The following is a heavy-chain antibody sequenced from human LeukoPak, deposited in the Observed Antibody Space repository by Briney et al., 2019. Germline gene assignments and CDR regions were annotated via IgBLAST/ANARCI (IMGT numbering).Heavy chain of an antibody. CDR1: GYTFTSYY. Sequence: ASVKVSCKASGYTFTSYYMHWVRQAPGQGLEWMGIINPSGGSTSYAQKFQGRVTMTRDTSTSTVYMELSSLRSEDTAVYYCATNIVVVPTAVFGPFDYWGQGTLVTVSS. D-gene: IGHD2-2*01. J-gene: IGHJ4*02. CDR2: INPSGGST. V-gene: IGHV1-46*01. CDR3: ATNIVVVPTAVFGPFDY.